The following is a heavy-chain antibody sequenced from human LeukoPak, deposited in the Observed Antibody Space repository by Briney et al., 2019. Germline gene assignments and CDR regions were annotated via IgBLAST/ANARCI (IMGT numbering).Heavy chain of an antibody. J-gene: IGHJ4*02. V-gene: IGHV3-21*01. CDR2: ISSSSIYI. CDR3: AREGGSESFFAY. CDR1: GFPLSSYS. Sequence: GSLRLSCAASGFPLSSYSMKWFRQPQGKGLEWVSSISSSSIYIYYADSVKGRFTISRHNAKNSLDLQMNSLIAEDAAVYDCAREGGSESFFAYWGEGTLVTVSS. D-gene: IGHD3-10*01.